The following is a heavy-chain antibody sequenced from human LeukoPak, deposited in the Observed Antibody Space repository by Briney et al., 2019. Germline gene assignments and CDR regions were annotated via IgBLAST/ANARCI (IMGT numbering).Heavy chain of an antibody. CDR3: ATPLGPLGLIPYYFDY. Sequence: ASVKVSCKVSGYTLTELAMHWVRQAPGKGLEWIGGFDPEKGETIYTQQLRGRLTMTEDTSTDTAYMELSSLTSEDTAVYYCATPLGPLGLIPYYFDYWGQGTLVTVSS. J-gene: IGHJ4*02. D-gene: IGHD2-21*01. V-gene: IGHV1-24*01. CDR1: GYTLTELA. CDR2: FDPEKGET.